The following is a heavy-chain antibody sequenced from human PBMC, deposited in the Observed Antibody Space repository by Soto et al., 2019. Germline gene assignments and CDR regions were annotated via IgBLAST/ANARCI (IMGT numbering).Heavy chain of an antibody. CDR3: AKDRAIVVVTAIFDY. CDR1: GFTFSSYG. V-gene: IGHV3-30*18. CDR2: ISYDGSNK. J-gene: IGHJ4*02. Sequence: QVQLVESGGGVVQPGRSLRLSCAASGFTFSSYGRHWVRQAPGKGLEWVAVISYDGSNKYYADSVKGRFTISRDNSKNTLYLQMNSLRAEDTAVYYCAKDRAIVVVTAIFDYWGQGTLVTVSS. D-gene: IGHD2-21*02.